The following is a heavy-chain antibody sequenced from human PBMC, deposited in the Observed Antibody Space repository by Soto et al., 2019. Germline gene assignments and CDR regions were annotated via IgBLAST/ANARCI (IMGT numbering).Heavy chain of an antibody. CDR2: IGGDGDT. V-gene: IGHV3-13*01. J-gene: IGHJ4*02. D-gene: IGHD6-13*01. CDR3: ARGCRGSSCYEGGSTIDY. CDR1: GFTFSSYD. Sequence: EVQLVESGGGLVQPGGSLRLSCAASGFTFSSYDMHWVRQVAAKGLEWVSAIGGDGDTYYPDSVKSRFNISRENAKHSLYRQMKSLRADDTAVYYCARGCRGSSCYEGGSTIDYWGQGTLVTVSS.